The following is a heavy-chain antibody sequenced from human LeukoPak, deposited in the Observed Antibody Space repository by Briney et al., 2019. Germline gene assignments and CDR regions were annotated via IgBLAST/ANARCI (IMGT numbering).Heavy chain of an antibody. CDR1: GFTVSSNY. J-gene: IGHJ4*02. Sequence: GGSLRLSCAASGFTVSSNYMSWVRQAPGKGLEWVSVIYSGGRTYYADSVRGRFTISRDNSKNTLYLQMNSLRAEDTAVYYCARESNSGYYLSYWGQGTLVTVSS. CDR3: ARESNSGYYLSY. D-gene: IGHD3-22*01. V-gene: IGHV3-66*01. CDR2: IYSGGRT.